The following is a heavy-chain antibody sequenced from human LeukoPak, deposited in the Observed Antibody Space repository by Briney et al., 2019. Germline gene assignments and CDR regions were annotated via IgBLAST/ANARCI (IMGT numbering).Heavy chain of an antibody. Sequence: ASVKVSCKASGYTFTGYYMHWVRQAPGQGLEWMGRINPNSGGTNYAQKFQGRVTMTRDTSISTAYMELSRLRSDDTAVFYCAKADYCEGARCYRFDPWGQGTPVTVSS. V-gene: IGHV1-2*06. J-gene: IGHJ5*02. D-gene: IGHD2-2*01. CDR2: INPNSGGT. CDR1: GYTFTGYY. CDR3: AKADYCEGARCYRFDP.